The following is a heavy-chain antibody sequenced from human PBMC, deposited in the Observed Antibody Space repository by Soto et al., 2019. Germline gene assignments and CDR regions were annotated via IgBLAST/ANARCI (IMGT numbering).Heavy chain of an antibody. J-gene: IGHJ6*02. D-gene: IGHD6-19*01. CDR2: ISAYNGNT. Sequence: SVWVSCKASGDTFTSYGISWVRQAPGQVRECMGWISAYNGNTNYAQKLQGRVTMTTDTSTSTAYMELRSLRSDETAVYYSARDHSASSGWSYYYYSMDIWG. V-gene: IGHV1-18*04. CDR1: GDTFTSYG. CDR3: ARDHSASSGWSYYYYSMDI.